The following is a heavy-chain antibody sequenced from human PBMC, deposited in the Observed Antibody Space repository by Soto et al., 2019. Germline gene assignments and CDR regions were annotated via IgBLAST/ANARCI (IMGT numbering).Heavy chain of an antibody. Sequence: EVQLVESGGGWVQPGRSLRLSCAASGFAFGAYAMIWFRQSPGRGLACLGFITSRRYGGTPESAASVRGRFTISRDDSPSVAYLQMNILKTDETGIYYCTRMHPNKYCRVGSCSAFYIWGQGTTVTVSS. CDR2: ITSRRYGGTP. J-gene: IGHJ3*02. CDR1: GFAFGAYA. D-gene: IGHD2-15*01. V-gene: IGHV3-49*03. CDR3: TRMHPNKYCRVGSCSAFYI.